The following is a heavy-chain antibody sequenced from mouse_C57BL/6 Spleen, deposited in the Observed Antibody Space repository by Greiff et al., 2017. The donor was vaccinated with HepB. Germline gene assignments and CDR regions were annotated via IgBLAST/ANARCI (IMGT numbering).Heavy chain of an antibody. CDR1: GYAFSSSW. CDR3: ARWGLGTTVVGFDY. V-gene: IGHV1-82*01. Sequence: VQLQQSGPELVKPGASVKISCKASGYAFSSSWMNWVKQRPGKGLEWIGRIYPGDGDTNYTGKFKGKATLTADNSSSTAYMQLSSLTSEDSAVYFCARWGLGTTVVGFDYWGQGTTLTVSS. D-gene: IGHD1-1*01. J-gene: IGHJ2*01. CDR2: IYPGDGDT.